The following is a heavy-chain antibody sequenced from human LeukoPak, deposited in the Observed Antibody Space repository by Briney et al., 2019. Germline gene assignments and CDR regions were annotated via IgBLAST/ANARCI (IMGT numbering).Heavy chain of an antibody. J-gene: IGHJ4*02. D-gene: IGHD4-17*01. V-gene: IGHV3-66*01. Sequence: GSLRLSCEASGFTVSSNYMSWVRQAPGKGLEWVSVIYSGGSTSYADSVKGRFTISRDYSKNTVYLQMSSLRAEDTAVYYCARVTVTTLDFDYWGQGTLVTVSS. CDR2: IYSGGST. CDR3: ARVTVTTLDFDY. CDR1: GFTVSSNY.